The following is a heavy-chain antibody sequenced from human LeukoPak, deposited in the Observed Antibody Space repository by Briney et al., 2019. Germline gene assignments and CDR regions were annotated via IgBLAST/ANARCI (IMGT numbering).Heavy chain of an antibody. Sequence: TGGSLRLSCAASGFSFSRYAMHWVRQAPGKGLEWVAFIRYDGSNKYYADSVKGRFTISRDNSKNTLDLQMNSLRAEDTAVYYCAKGSKAVLFTRDYNMDVWGKGTTVTISS. CDR1: GFSFSRYA. J-gene: IGHJ6*03. CDR2: IRYDGSNK. CDR3: AKGSKAVLFTRDYNMDV. V-gene: IGHV3-30*02. D-gene: IGHD6-19*01.